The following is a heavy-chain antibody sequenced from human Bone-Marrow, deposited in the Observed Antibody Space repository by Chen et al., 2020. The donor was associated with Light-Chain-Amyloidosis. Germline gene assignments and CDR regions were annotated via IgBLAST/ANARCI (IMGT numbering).Heavy chain of an antibody. D-gene: IGHD5-12*01. CDR3: ARRRDGYNFDY. CDR2: IYPDDSDA. Sequence: EVQLEQSGPEVKKPGESLKISCKGHGYTFPNYWIGWLRQMPGKGLEWMGVIYPDDSDARYSPSFEGQVTISADKSITTAYLQWRSLKASDTAMYYCARRRDGYNFDYWGQGTLVTVSS. V-gene: IGHV5-51*01. CDR1: GYTFPNYW. J-gene: IGHJ4*02.